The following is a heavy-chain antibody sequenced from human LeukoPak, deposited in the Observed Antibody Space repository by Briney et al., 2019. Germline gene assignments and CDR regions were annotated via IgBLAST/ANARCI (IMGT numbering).Heavy chain of an antibody. CDR3: ARESLVDYGSGSYDS. V-gene: IGHV3-33*01. Sequence: QPGRSLRLSCAASGFIFSNYGMHWVRQAPGKGLERVAVIWYDGRNKEHADSVKGRFTVSRDNSKNTLYLQMDSLRADDTAVYYCARESLVDYGSGSYDSWGQGTLVTVSS. D-gene: IGHD3-10*01. CDR2: IWYDGRNK. CDR1: GFIFSNYG. J-gene: IGHJ4*02.